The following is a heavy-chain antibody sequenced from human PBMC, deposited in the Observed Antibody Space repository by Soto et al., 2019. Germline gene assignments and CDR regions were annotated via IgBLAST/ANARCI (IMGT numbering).Heavy chain of an antibody. Sequence: GESLKISCRGSGYSFTSYWIGWVRQMPGKGLEWMGIIYPGDSDTRYSPSFQGQVTISADKSISTAYLQWSSLKASDTAMYYCARLTSAAMIVVGPPGYWGQGTLVTVSS. V-gene: IGHV5-51*01. CDR3: ARLTSAAMIVVGPPGY. D-gene: IGHD3-22*01. CDR1: GYSFTSYW. CDR2: IYPGDSDT. J-gene: IGHJ4*02.